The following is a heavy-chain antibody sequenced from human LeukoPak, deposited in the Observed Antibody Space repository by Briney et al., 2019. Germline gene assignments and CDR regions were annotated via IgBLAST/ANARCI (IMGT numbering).Heavy chain of an antibody. J-gene: IGHJ4*02. CDR1: GFTVSSNY. V-gene: IGHV3-53*01. D-gene: IGHD7-27*01. CDR3: AKDGGLWVSAHWGDS. Sequence: GGSLRLSCAASGFTVSSNYMSWVRQAPGKGLEWVSVIYSGGSTYYADSVKGRFTVSRDNSKNTLFLQMNSLRAEDTAVYYCAKDGGLWVSAHWGDSWGRGTLVTVSS. CDR2: IYSGGST.